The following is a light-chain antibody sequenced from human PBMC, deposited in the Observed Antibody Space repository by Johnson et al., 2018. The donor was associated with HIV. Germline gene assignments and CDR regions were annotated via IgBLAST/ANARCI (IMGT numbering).Light chain of an antibody. CDR1: SSNIGNNY. CDR2: ENN. V-gene: IGLV1-51*02. Sequence: HSVLTQPPSVSAAPGQKVTIYCSGSSSNIGNNYVSWYQQVPGTAPKLLIYENNKRPSGIPDRFSGSKSGTSATLGITGLQTGDEADYYCGTWDSSLSAYVFGTGTKVTAL. CDR3: GTWDSSLSAYV. J-gene: IGLJ1*01.